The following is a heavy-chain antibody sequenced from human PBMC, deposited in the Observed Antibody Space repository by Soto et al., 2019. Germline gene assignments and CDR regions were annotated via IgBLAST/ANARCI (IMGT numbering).Heavy chain of an antibody. CDR3: ARSNYYGSGSYYKADY. J-gene: IGHJ4*02. CDR2: IYYSGSS. V-gene: IGHV4-31*03. D-gene: IGHD3-10*01. Sequence: QVQLQESGPGLVKPSQTLSLTCTVSGGSISSGGYYWSWIRQHTGKGLEWIGYIYYSGSSYYNPSLKSRVTISVDTSKNQFSLKLSSVTAADTAVYYCARSNYYGSGSYYKADYWGQGTLVAVSS. CDR1: GGSISSGGYY.